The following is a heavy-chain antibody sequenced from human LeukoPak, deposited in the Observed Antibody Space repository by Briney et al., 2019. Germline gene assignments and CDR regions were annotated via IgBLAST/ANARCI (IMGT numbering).Heavy chain of an antibody. CDR2: MNPNSGNT. D-gene: IGHD6-6*01. V-gene: IGHV1-8*01. CDR1: GYTFTSYD. CDR3: ARLLKGYSSSKSYYYYMDV. J-gene: IGHJ6*03. Sequence: ASVKVSCKASGYTFTSYDINWVRQATGQGLEWMGWMNPNSGNTGCAQKFQGRVTMTRNTSISTAYMELSSLRSEDTAVYYCARLLKGYSSSKSYYYYMDVWGKGTTVTVSS.